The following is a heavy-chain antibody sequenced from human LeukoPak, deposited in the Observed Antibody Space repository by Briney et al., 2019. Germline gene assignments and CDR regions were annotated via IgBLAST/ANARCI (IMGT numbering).Heavy chain of an antibody. CDR2: MYNSGST. D-gene: IGHD4-17*01. Sequence: SETLSLTCTVSGGSISGSYWSWIRQPPGKGLEWIAYMYNSGSTNYNPSLTSRVTISIDTSKNQFSLKLSSLTAADTAIYYCARGIGSYGDYGYWGQGTLVTVSS. CDR3: ARGIGSYGDYGY. V-gene: IGHV4-59*01. CDR1: GGSISGSY. J-gene: IGHJ4*02.